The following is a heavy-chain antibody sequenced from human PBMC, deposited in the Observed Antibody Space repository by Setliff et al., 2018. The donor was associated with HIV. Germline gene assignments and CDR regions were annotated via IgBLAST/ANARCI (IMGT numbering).Heavy chain of an antibody. J-gene: IGHJ4*02. CDR3: ARDRGIAARGIFDY. Sequence: ASVKVSCKAFGGTFSSYGIVWFRQAPGQGLEWMGWISAYNGNTNYAQKLQGRVTMTTDTSTSTAYMELRSLRSDDTAVYYCARDRGIAARGIFDYWGQGTLVTVSS. D-gene: IGHD6-6*01. CDR2: ISAYNGNT. V-gene: IGHV1-18*01. CDR1: GGTFSSYG.